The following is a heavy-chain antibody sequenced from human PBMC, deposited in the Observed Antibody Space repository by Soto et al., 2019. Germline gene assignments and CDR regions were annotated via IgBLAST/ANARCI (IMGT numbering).Heavy chain of an antibody. CDR2: IYSGGST. D-gene: IGHD1-7*01. CDR1: GFTVSSNY. J-gene: IGHJ6*03. Sequence: GGSLRLFCAASGFTVSSNYMSWVRQAPGKGLEWVSVIYSGGSTYYAESEKGRFTISRDNSKNTLYLQMNILRAEDTAVYYCAAITGTNYYRDVWGKGTTLNVPS. CDR3: AAITGTNYYRDV. V-gene: IGHV3-66*01.